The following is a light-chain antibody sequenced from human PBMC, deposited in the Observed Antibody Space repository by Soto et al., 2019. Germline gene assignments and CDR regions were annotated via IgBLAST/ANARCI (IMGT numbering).Light chain of an antibody. V-gene: IGKV3D-15*01. CDR3: QQYKDWPPLT. CDR1: QSVNIN. CDR2: GAS. J-gene: IGKJ4*01. Sequence: EIVMTQSPVTLSASPGERVTLSCRASQSVNINLAWYQQRHGQAPSVLIYGASNRASGIPDKFSGSGSGTDLTLTISSLEPDAFALYFCQQYKDWPPLTFGGGTRVEIK.